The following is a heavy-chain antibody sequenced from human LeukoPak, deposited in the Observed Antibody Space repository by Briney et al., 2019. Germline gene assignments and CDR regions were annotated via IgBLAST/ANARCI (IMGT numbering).Heavy chain of an antibody. V-gene: IGHV5-51*01. J-gene: IGHJ4*02. CDR3: ARSPWNSYDY. CDR2: IHPGDPDT. D-gene: IGHD5-12*01. Sequence: GESLNISCKGSGYTFTSYWVGWVRQMPGQGLEWMGIIHPGDPDTRYSPSFQGQVTISVDKSISTAYLQWSSLKASDTAMYYCARSPWNSYDYWGQGTLVTVSS. CDR1: GYTFTSYW.